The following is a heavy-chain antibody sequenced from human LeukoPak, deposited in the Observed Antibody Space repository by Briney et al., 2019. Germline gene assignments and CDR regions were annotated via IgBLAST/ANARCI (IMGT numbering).Heavy chain of an antibody. D-gene: IGHD4-17*01. J-gene: IGHJ2*01. CDR1: GGSFSGYY. CDR2: INHSGST. CDR3: VRGPRYGDYGRYFDL. V-gene: IGHV4-34*01. Sequence: KPSETLSLTCAVYGGSFSGYYWSWIRQPPGKGLEWIGEINHSGSTNYNPSLKSRVTISVDTSKNQFSLKLSSVTAADTAVYYCVRGPRYGDYGRYFDLWGRGTLVTVSS.